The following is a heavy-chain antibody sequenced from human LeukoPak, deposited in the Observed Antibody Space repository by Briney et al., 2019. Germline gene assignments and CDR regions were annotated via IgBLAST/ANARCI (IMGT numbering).Heavy chain of an antibody. D-gene: IGHD3-22*01. J-gene: IGHJ4*02. CDR3: ARSRGDSSGYYYFDY. CDR2: SNHSGST. Sequence: PSETLSLTCAVYGGSFSGYYWSLIRQPPGKGLEWIGESNHSGSTNYNPSLKSRVTISVDTSKNQFSLKLSSVTAADTAVYYCARSRGDSSGYYYFDYWGQGTLVTVSS. V-gene: IGHV4-34*01. CDR1: GGSFSGYY.